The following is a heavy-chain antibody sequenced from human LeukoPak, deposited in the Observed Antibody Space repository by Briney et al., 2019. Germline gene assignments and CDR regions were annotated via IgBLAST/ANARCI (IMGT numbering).Heavy chain of an antibody. CDR1: GFTFSSYS. CDR3: AKDSGIAVAVGYSWLDP. D-gene: IGHD6-13*01. J-gene: IGHJ5*02. Sequence: GGSLRLSCAASGFTFSSYSMNWVRQAPGKGLEWVSSISSSSSYTYYADSVKGRFTISRDNAKNSLYLQMNSLRAEDTAVYYCAKDSGIAVAVGYSWLDPWGQGTLVIVSS. CDR2: ISSSSSYT. V-gene: IGHV3-21*01.